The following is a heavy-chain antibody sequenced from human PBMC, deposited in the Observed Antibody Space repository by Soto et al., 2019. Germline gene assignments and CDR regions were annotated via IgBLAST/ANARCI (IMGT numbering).Heavy chain of an antibody. CDR1: GGSISSSSYY. V-gene: IGHV4-39*01. CDR2: IYYSGST. CDR3: ARHRVDIAVAGQGESGYYYYGMDV. D-gene: IGHD6-19*01. Sequence: SETLSLTCTVSGGSISSSSYYWGWIRQPPGKGLEWIGSIYYSGSTYYNPSLKGRVTISVDTSKNQFSLKLSSVTAADTAVYYCARHRVDIAVAGQGESGYYYYGMDVWGQGTTVTVSS. J-gene: IGHJ6*02.